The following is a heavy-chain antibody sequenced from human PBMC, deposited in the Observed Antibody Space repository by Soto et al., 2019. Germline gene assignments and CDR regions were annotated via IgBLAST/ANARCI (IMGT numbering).Heavy chain of an antibody. J-gene: IGHJ5*02. CDR1: GGSISSGGYS. CDR3: ALQKTGSWFDP. D-gene: IGHD3-10*01. V-gene: IGHV4-31*03. CDR2: IYYSGST. Sequence: SETPSLPCTVSGGSISSGGYSWSWIRQHPGMGLEWIGYIYYSGSTYYNPSLKSRVTISVDTSKNQFSLNLSSVTAADTAVHYCALQKTGSWFDPWGQGTLVTVAS.